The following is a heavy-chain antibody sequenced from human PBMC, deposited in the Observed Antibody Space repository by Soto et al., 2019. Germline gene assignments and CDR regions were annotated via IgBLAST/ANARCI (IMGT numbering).Heavy chain of an antibody. D-gene: IGHD5-18*01. J-gene: IGHJ5*02. CDR3: AVRGYSYGFNWFDP. CDR2: IYYNGST. Sequence: SETLSLTCTVSGGSISGYFWSWIRQPPGKGLEWIGYIYYNGSTNYNPSLKSRVTISVDTSKNQFSLKLTSVTAADTAVYYCAVRGYSYGFNWFDPWGDGTLVTVSS. V-gene: IGHV4-59*01. CDR1: GGSISGYF.